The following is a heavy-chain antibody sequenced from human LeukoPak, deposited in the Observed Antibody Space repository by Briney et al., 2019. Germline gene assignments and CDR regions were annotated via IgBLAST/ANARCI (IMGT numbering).Heavy chain of an antibody. V-gene: IGHV4-59*01. CDR3: AREGNDSSGYSDAFDI. J-gene: IGHJ3*02. CDR2: IYYSGST. CDR1: GGSISSYY. D-gene: IGHD3-22*01. Sequence: SETLSLTCTVSGGSISSYYWSWIRQPPGKGLEWIGYIYYSGSTNYNPSLKSRVTISVGTSKNQFSLKLSSVTAADTAVYYCAREGNDSSGYSDAFDIWGQGTMVTVSS.